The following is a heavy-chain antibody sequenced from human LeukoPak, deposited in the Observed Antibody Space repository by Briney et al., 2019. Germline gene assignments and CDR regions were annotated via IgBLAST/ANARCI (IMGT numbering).Heavy chain of an antibody. V-gene: IGHV6-1*01. CDR2: TYYRSKWYY. J-gene: IGHJ6*03. Sequence: SQTLSLTCAISGDSVSSNSAAWNWIRQSPWRGLEWLGRTYYRSKWYYDYATSVKGRITINPDTSKNQFSLQLSSVTSEDTAVYYCAQSYSVRVGPESYYYFYVDVWGKGTTITVSS. CDR3: AQSYSVRVGPESYYYFYVDV. D-gene: IGHD5/OR15-5a*01. CDR1: GDSVSSNSAA.